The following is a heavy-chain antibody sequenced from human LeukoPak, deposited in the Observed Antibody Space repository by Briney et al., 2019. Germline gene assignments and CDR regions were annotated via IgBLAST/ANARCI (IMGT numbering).Heavy chain of an antibody. J-gene: IGHJ6*03. CDR3: AKVRTRNRYYMDV. D-gene: IGHD1-14*01. Sequence: GGSLRLSCAGSGFTFSAYAMTWVRQAPGKGLEWVSSSSVSGSTTSYANSVKGRFTISRDNSKNTLYLQMDSLRPDDTAVYYCAKVRTRNRYYMDVWGRGTTVTVSS. CDR2: SSVSGSTT. CDR1: GFTFSAYA. V-gene: IGHV3-23*01.